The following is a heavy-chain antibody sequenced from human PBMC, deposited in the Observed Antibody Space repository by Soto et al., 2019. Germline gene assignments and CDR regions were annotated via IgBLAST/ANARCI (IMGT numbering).Heavy chain of an antibody. J-gene: IGHJ6*02. Sequence: QVQLVQSGAEVKKPGSSVKVSCKASGGTFSSYAISWVRQAPGQGLEWMGGLIPISGTANYAQKFQGRVTITADESTSTAYMELGSLRSEDTAVYYCARSQGSSTSLEIYYYYYYGMDVWGQGTTVTVSS. V-gene: IGHV1-69*01. CDR1: GGTFSSYA. CDR3: ARSQGSSTSLEIYYYYYYGMDV. CDR2: LIPISGTA. D-gene: IGHD2-2*01.